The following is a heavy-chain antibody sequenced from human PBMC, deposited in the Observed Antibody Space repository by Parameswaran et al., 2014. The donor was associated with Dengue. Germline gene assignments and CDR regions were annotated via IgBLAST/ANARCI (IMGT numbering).Heavy chain of an antibody. D-gene: IGHD4-17*01. J-gene: IGHJ4*02. CDR2: ISSSGSTI. V-gene: IGHV3-11*01. CDR3: ARASYGDYNGAIYYFDY. Sequence: WIRQPPGKGLEWVSYISSSGSTIYYADSVKGRFTISRDNAKNSLYLQMNSLRAEDTAVYYCARASYGDYNGAIYYFDYWGQGTLVTVSS.